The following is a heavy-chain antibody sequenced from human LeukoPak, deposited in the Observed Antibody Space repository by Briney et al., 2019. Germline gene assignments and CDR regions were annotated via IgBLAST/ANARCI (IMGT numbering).Heavy chain of an antibody. J-gene: IGHJ6*03. D-gene: IGHD2-2*01. CDR1: GFTFSSYS. V-gene: IGHV3-48*01. CDR2: ISSSSSTI. Sequence: GGSLRLSCAASGFTFSSYSMNWVRQAPGKGLEWVSYISSSSSTIYYADSVKGRFTISRDNAKNSLYLQMNSLRAEDTAVYYCATWGCSSTSCYDYYYYYYMDVWGKGTTVTVSS. CDR3: ATWGCSSTSCYDYYYYYYMDV.